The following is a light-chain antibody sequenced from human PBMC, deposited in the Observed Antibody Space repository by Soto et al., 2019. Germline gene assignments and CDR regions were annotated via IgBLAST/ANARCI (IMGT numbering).Light chain of an antibody. V-gene: IGKV2-24*01. CDR2: KMS. Sequence: DILMPQTPLSSPVTLGQPASISCRSSQSLVHRDGNTYLSWLQQRPGQPPSLRIYKMSNRFSGVPDRFSGRGAGTDFTLKISRVEAEDVGVYYCMRATQFPHVTFGQGTKLEIK. J-gene: IGKJ2*01. CDR1: QSLVHRDGNTY. CDR3: MRATQFPHVT.